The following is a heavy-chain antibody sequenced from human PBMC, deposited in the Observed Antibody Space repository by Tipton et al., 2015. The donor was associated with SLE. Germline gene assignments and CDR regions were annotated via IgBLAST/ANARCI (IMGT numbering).Heavy chain of an antibody. J-gene: IGHJ5*02. CDR2: LYTSGST. CDR1: GGSISSGSYY. V-gene: IGHV4-61*02. D-gene: IGHD2-2*01. Sequence: TLSLTCTVSGGSISSGSYYWSWIRQPAGKGLEWIGRLYTSGSTNYNPSLKSRVTISVDTSKNQFSLKLSSVTAADTAVYYCARTWVVVPALFDPWGQGTLVTVSS. CDR3: ARTWVVVPALFDP.